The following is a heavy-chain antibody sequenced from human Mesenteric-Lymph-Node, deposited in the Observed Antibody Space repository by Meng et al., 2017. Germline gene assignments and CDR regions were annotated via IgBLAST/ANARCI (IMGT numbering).Heavy chain of an antibody. CDR1: GFTFRTYK. V-gene: IGHV3-48*03. D-gene: IGHD3-22*01. Sequence: GGSLRLSCAASGFTFRTYKMNWVRQAPGKGLEWISYISESGNSIYYTDSVKGRFTISRDNANNSLSLQMNSLRAEDTAVYYCARDYYDSSGSLWGQGTLVTVSS. CDR3: ARDYYDSSGSL. J-gene: IGHJ4*02. CDR2: ISESGNSI.